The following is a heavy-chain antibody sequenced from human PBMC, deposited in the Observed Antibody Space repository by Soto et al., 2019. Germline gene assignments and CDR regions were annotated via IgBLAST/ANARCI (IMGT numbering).Heavy chain of an antibody. V-gene: IGHV4-31*03. CDR1: GGSISSGGYY. CDR3: AREVVEKHCSSTSCYTYYYGMDV. Sequence: QVQLQESGPGLVKPSQTLSLTCTVSGGSISSGGYYWSWIRQHPGKGLEWIGYIYYSGSTYYNPSLKSRVTISVDTSKNQFSLKLSSVTAADTAVYYCAREVVEKHCSSTSCYTYYYGMDVWGQGTTVTVSS. CDR2: IYYSGST. D-gene: IGHD2-2*02. J-gene: IGHJ6*02.